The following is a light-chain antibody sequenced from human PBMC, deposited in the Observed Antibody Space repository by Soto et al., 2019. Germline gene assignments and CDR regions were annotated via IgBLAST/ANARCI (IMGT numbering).Light chain of an antibody. J-gene: IGKJ4*01. CDR3: QQYNSYPT. CDR1: QSISSG. Sequence: DIQMTQSPSTLSASVGDRVTITCRASQSISSGLAWYQQKPGKAPKLLIYKASSLESGVPSRFSGSGSGTECPLTISSLQPDYFATYYCQQYNSYPTFGGGTKVEI. V-gene: IGKV1-5*03. CDR2: KAS.